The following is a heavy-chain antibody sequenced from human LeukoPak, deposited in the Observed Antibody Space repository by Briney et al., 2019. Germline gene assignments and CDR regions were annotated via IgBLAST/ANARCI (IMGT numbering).Heavy chain of an antibody. CDR2: HSHSGSA. CDR3: ARVRSYGGNSLFDY. V-gene: IGHV4-39*07. D-gene: IGHD4-23*01. Sequence: SETLSLTCTVSGASINSDTYYWGWIRQPPGKGLEWIGTHSHSGSAYYNPSLRSLITMSLDTSENQLSLKLSSVTAADTAVYYCARVRSYGGNSLFDYWGQGTLVTVSS. CDR1: GASINSDTYY. J-gene: IGHJ4*02.